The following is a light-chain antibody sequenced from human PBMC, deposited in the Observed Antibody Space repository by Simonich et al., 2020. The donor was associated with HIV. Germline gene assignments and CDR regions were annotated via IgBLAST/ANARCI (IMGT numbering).Light chain of an antibody. V-gene: IGKV1-9*01. CDR1: QGISSY. J-gene: IGKJ2*01. Sequence: IQLTQSPSFLSASVGDRVTITCRASQGISSYLAWYQQKPGKAPKLLIYAASTLQSGVPSRFSGSGSGTEFTLTISSLQPEDFATYYCQQSYSSLSYTFGLGTKLEIK. CDR3: QQSYSSLSYT. CDR2: AAS.